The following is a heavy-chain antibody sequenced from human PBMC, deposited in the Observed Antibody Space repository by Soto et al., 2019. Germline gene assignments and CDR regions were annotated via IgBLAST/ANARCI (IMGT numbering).Heavy chain of an antibody. CDR2: ISGYNGNT. CDR3: ARVDYYDSSGDYGY. J-gene: IGHJ4*02. V-gene: IGHV1-18*04. CDR1: GYTFTIYG. Sequence: QVQLVQSGAEVKKPGASVKVSCKASGYTFTIYGISWVRQAPGQGLEWMGWISGYNGNTDYAQNLQDRVTMTTDASTSSVYMELRSLRSEDTAVYYCARVDYYDSSGDYGYWGQGTVITVSA. D-gene: IGHD3-22*01.